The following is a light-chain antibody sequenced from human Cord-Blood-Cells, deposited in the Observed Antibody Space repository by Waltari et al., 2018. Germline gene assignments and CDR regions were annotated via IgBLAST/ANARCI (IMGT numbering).Light chain of an antibody. J-gene: IGKJ3*01. CDR1: QSVSSSY. V-gene: IGKV3-20*01. CDR2: GAS. CDR3: QQYGSSPFT. Sequence: EIVLTQSPGTLSLSLAERATLPCRASQSVSSSYLAWYQQKPGQAPRLLIYGASSRATGIPDRFSGSGSGTDFTLTISRLEPEDFAVYYCQQYGSSPFTFGPGTKVDIK.